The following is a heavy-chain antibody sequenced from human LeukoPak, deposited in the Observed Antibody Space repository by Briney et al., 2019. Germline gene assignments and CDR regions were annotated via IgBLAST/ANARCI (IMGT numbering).Heavy chain of an antibody. CDR1: GLTFGSYT. CDR3: AKDWGTVTTVIRAFDI. Sequence: PGGSLRLSCAASGLTFGSYTMHWVRQAPGKGLEWVAVISYDGSNKYYADSVKSRFTISRDNSKNTLYLQMNSLRAEDTAVYYCAKDWGTVTTVIRAFDIWGQGTMVTVSS. V-gene: IGHV3-30-3*01. CDR2: ISYDGSNK. J-gene: IGHJ3*02. D-gene: IGHD4-11*01.